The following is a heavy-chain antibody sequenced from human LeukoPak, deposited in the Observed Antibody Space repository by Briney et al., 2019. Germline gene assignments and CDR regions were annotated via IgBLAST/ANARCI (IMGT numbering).Heavy chain of an antibody. CDR2: IYYSGST. Sequence: LQTLSLTCTVSGGSISSGGYYWSWIRQHPGKGLEWIGYIYYSGSTYYNPSLKSRVTISVDTSKNQFSLKLSSVTAADTAVYYCARERRGAFDIWGQGTMVTVSS. CDR1: GGSISSGGYY. V-gene: IGHV4-31*03. D-gene: IGHD5-24*01. CDR3: ARERRGAFDI. J-gene: IGHJ3*02.